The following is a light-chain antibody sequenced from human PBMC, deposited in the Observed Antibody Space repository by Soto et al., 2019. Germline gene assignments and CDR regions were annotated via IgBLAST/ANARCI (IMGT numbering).Light chain of an antibody. CDR3: QHYNSYSEA. Sequence: DIQMTQSPSTLSASVGDRVTISCGASQSVSAWLDWYQQKQGKAPKLLISDASSLKSGVPSRFRGSGYGTEFTITISNMKHDDFETYYCQHYNSYSEAFGQGTKVDIK. CDR2: DAS. V-gene: IGKV1-5*01. J-gene: IGKJ1*01. CDR1: QSVSAW.